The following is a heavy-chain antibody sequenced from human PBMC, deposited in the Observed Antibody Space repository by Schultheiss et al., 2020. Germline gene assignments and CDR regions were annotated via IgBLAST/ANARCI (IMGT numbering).Heavy chain of an antibody. V-gene: IGHV3-15*01. Sequence: GESLKISCAASGFIFSKGWLAWVRQAPGKGLEWVARIKSKADGGTTDYATPVKGRFTISRDDSQNTVYLQMDSLQTEDTGVYYCSTDKGISQATIFDYWGRGTQVTVS. CDR2: IKSKADGGTT. CDR3: STDKGISQATIFDY. CDR1: GFIFSKGW. D-gene: IGHD6-13*01. J-gene: IGHJ4*02.